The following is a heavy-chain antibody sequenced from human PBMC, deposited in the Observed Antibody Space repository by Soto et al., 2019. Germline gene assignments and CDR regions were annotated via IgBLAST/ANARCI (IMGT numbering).Heavy chain of an antibody. D-gene: IGHD3-22*01. CDR1: GFTFSSYG. CDR3: ARAWLFGNDAFDI. V-gene: IGHV3-33*01. Sequence: QVQLVESGGGVVQPGRSLRLSCAASGFTFSSYGMHWVRQAPGKGLEWVAVIWYDGSNKYYAVSVKGRFTISRDNSKNELYLHMNSLRAEDTAVYYCARAWLFGNDAFDIWGQGTMVTVSS. J-gene: IGHJ3*02. CDR2: IWYDGSNK.